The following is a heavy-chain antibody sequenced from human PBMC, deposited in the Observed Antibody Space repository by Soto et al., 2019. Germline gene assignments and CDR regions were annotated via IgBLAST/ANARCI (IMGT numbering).Heavy chain of an antibody. CDR1: GGTFSSYA. J-gene: IGHJ2*01. CDR2: IIPIFGTA. V-gene: IGHV1-69*06. D-gene: IGHD2-21*02. CDR3: ARDSPHYCGGDCYSDWYFDL. Sequence: QVQLVQSGAEVKKPGSSVKVSCKASGGTFSSYAISWVRQAPGQGLEWMGGIIPIFGTANYAQKFQGRVTITADKSTSTAYMALSSLRSEDTAVYYCARDSPHYCGGDCYSDWYFDLWGRGTLVTVS.